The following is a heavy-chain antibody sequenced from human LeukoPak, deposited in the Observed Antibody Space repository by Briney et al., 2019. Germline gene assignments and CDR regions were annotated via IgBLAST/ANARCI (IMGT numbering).Heavy chain of an antibody. CDR1: GYTFPGYY. Sequence: ASVKVSCKASGYTFPGYYMHWVRQAPGQGLEWMGWINPNSGGTNYAQKFQGRVTMTRDTSISTAYMELSRLRSDDTAVYYCARDCSGGSWGGGCWRGFDYWGQGTLVTVSS. J-gene: IGHJ4*02. CDR2: INPNSGGT. D-gene: IGHD2-15*01. V-gene: IGHV1-2*02. CDR3: ARDCSGGSWGGGCWRGFDY.